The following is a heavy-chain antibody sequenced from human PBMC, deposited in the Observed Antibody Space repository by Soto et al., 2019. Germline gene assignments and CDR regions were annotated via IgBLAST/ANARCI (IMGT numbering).Heavy chain of an antibody. CDR3: ARYRASQASTYYYGMDV. V-gene: IGHV4-59*01. D-gene: IGHD3-10*01. CDR1: GGSISSYY. Sequence: PSETLSLTCTVSGGSISSYYWSWIRQPPGKGLEWIGYIYYSGSTNYNPSLKSRVTISVDTSKNQFSLKLSSVTAADTAVYYCARYRASQASTYYYGMDVWGQGTTVTVSS. J-gene: IGHJ6*02. CDR2: IYYSGST.